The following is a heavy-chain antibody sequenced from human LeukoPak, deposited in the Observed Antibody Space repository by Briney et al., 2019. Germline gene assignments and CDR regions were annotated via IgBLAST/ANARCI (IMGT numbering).Heavy chain of an antibody. CDR2: LDPEDGAT. CDR3: ATARQYDDFAGYPWYYGLDV. CDR1: GDTLIGLA. Sequence: ASVKVSCKVSGDTLIGLAIHWVRQAPGKGLEWMGGLDPEDGATMYAQKFEGRVSMTEDTTTDTAYMELSSVRSEDTAVYYCATARQYDDFAGYPWYYGLDVWGQGTTVTVSS. V-gene: IGHV1-24*01. J-gene: IGHJ6*02. D-gene: IGHD3/OR15-3a*01.